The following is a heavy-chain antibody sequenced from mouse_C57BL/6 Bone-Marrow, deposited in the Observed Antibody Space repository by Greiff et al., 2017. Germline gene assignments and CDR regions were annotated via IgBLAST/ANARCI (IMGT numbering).Heavy chain of an antibody. J-gene: IGHJ4*01. CDR3: ARKGIYYYGSRTSYYYAMDY. CDR2: IWSGGST. V-gene: IGHV2-2*01. Sequence: VMLVESGPGLVQPSQSLSITCTVSGFSLTSYGVHWVRQSPGKGLEWLGVIWSGGSTDYNAAFISRLSISKDNSKSQVFFKMNSLQADDTAIYYCARKGIYYYGSRTSYYYAMDYWGQGTSVTVSS. D-gene: IGHD1-1*01. CDR1: GFSLTSYG.